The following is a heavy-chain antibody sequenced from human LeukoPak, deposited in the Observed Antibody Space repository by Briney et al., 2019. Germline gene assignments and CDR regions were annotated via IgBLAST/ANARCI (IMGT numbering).Heavy chain of an antibody. CDR3: ARAAATANYYYYGLDV. Sequence: SETLSLTCSVSDGSINSYYWSWIRQPPGKGLEWIGYMYDSGSTNYNPSLKSRVTISVDTSKNQFSLKLISVTAADTAVYYCARAAATANYYYYGLDVWGQGTTLTVSS. D-gene: IGHD6-13*01. J-gene: IGHJ6*02. V-gene: IGHV4-59*01. CDR2: MYDSGST. CDR1: DGSINSYY.